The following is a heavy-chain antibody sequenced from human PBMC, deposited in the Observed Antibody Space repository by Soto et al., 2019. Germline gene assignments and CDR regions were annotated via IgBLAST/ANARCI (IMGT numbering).Heavy chain of an antibody. Sequence: QVQLVESGGGVVQPGRSLRLSCAASGFTFSSYGMHWVRQAPGKGLEWVAVIWYDGSNKYYADSVKGRFTISRDNSKNTLYLPMNSLRAEDTAVYYCARVGGSVSDYNRVYYYGMDVWGQGTTLTVSS. CDR3: ARVGGSVSDYNRVYYYGMDV. V-gene: IGHV3-33*01. CDR1: GFTFSSYG. J-gene: IGHJ6*02. CDR2: IWYDGSNK. D-gene: IGHD3-10*01.